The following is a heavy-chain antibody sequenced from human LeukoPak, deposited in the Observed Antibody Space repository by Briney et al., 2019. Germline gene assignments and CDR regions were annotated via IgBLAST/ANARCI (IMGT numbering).Heavy chain of an antibody. D-gene: IGHD1-26*01. V-gene: IGHV4-39*01. J-gene: IGHJ4*02. CDR3: ASHTSGDYRYYFDY. CDR1: GGSINTRSYY. Sequence: SETLSLTCTASGGSINTRSYYWGWIRQPPGKGLEWIGSIFYTGSTYHSPSLRSRVTISMDTSNNQFSLNLSSVTAADTAVYYCASHTSGDYRYYFDYWGQGTLVTVPS. CDR2: IFYTGST.